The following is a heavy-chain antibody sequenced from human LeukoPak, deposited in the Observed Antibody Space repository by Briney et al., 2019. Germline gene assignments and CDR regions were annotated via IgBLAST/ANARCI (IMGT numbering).Heavy chain of an antibody. V-gene: IGHV1-58*02. CDR3: AAEAAAAGRGGDAFDI. Sequence: SAKVSCKASGFTFTSSAMQWVRQARGQRLEWIGWIFVGSGNTNYAQKFQERVTITRDMSTSTAYMELSSLRSEDTAVYYCAAEAAAAGRGGDAFDIWGQGTMVTVSS. CDR1: GFTFTSSA. D-gene: IGHD6-13*01. CDR2: IFVGSGNT. J-gene: IGHJ3*02.